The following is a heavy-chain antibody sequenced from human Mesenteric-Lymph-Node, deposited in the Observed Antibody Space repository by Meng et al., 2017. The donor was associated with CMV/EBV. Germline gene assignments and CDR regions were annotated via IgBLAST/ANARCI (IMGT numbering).Heavy chain of an antibody. V-gene: IGHV3-49*04. CDR1: GFTFGDYA. D-gene: IGHD6-13*01. CDR3: TRKDSSSWTYYYYYYGMDV. Sequence: GGSLRLSCTASGFTFGDYAMSWVRQAPGKGLEWVGFIRSKAYGGTTEYAASVKGRFTISRDDSKSIAYLQMNSLKTEDTAVYYCTRKDSSSWTYYYYYYGMDVWGQGTTVTVSS. J-gene: IGHJ6*02. CDR2: IRSKAYGGTT.